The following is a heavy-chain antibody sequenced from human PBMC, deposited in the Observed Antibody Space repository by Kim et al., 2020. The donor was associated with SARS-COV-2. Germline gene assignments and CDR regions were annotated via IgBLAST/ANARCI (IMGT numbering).Heavy chain of an antibody. D-gene: IGHD3-3*01. CDR3: AKTGSGYYRGYYYYYGMDV. CDR1: GFTFDDYA. Sequence: GGSLRLSCAASGFTFDDYAMHWVRQAPGKGLEWVSLISGDGGSTYYADSVKGRFTISRDNSKNSLYLQMNSLRTEDTALYYCAKTGSGYYRGYYYYYGMDVWGQGTTVTVSS. J-gene: IGHJ6*02. CDR2: ISGDGGST. V-gene: IGHV3-43*02.